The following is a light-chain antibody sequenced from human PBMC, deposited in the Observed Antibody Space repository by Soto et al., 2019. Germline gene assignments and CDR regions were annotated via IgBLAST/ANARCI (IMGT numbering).Light chain of an antibody. CDR3: SSFADNTIWV. Sequence: QSVLTQPPSSSGSPGQSVTISCTGTSSDVGGYNYVSWYQHHPGKAPKLMIYEVSNRPSGVPDRFFGYKSGNTASLTVSGLQAEDEADYYCSSFADNTIWVFGTGTKLTVL. V-gene: IGLV2-8*01. J-gene: IGLJ1*01. CDR2: EVS. CDR1: SSDVGGYNY.